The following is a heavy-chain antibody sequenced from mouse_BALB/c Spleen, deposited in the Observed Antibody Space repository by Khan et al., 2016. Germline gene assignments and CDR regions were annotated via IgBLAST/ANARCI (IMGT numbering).Heavy chain of an antibody. CDR1: GYAFSSYW. D-gene: IGHD6-1*01. J-gene: IGHJ2*01. V-gene: IGHV1-80*01. CDR2: IYPGDGDT. Sequence: QVQLKQSGAEQVRPGSSVKISCKASGYAFSSYWMNWVKQSPGQGLEWIGQIYPGDGDTNYNGKFKGKATLTADKSSNTAYMQLSSLTSEDSAVYLCARSSLFDYWGQGTTLTVSS. CDR3: ARSSLFDY.